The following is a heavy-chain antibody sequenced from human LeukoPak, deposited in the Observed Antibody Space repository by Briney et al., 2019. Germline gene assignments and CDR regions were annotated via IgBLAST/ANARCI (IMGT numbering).Heavy chain of an antibody. D-gene: IGHD4-17*01. V-gene: IGHV4-39*07. CDR2: IYYSGST. J-gene: IGHJ4*02. Sequence: SETLSLTCTVSGGSISSSSYYWGWIRQPPGKGLEWIGSIYYSGSTYYNPSLKSRVTISVDRSKNQFSLKLSSVTAADTAVYYCARASYGDVNFDYWGQGTLVTVSS. CDR1: GGSISSSSYY. CDR3: ARASYGDVNFDY.